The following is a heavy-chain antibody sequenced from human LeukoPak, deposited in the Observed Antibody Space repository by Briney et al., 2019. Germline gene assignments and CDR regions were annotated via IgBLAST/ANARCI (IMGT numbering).Heavy chain of an antibody. CDR3: ARDEKRYSYGSEFDY. Sequence: ASVKVSCKASGYTFTSYGISWVRQAPGQGLEWMGWISAYNGNTNYAQKLQGRVTMTTDTSTSTAYMELRSLRSDDTAVYYCARDEKRYSYGSEFDYWGQGTLVTVSS. J-gene: IGHJ4*02. V-gene: IGHV1-18*01. CDR2: ISAYNGNT. CDR1: GYTFTSYG. D-gene: IGHD5-18*01.